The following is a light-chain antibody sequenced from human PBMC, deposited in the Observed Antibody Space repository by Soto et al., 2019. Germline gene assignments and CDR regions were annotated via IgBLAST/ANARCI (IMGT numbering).Light chain of an antibody. CDR3: QQYARSPLT. V-gene: IGKV3-20*01. Sequence: IVLTQSPGSLSLSPGERATLSCRASQSVTSHLAWYQQKPGQAPRLLIYGASSRATGTADRFSGSGSGTDFTLTISRLEPEDFAVYYCQQYARSPLTFGGGTKV. CDR1: QSVTSH. CDR2: GAS. J-gene: IGKJ4*01.